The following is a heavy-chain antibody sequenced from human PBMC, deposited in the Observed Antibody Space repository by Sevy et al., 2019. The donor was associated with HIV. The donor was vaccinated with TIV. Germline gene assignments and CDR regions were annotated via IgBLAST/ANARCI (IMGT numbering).Heavy chain of an antibody. CDR2: IQYDGSNK. Sequence: GGSLRLSCAASGFSLSRYGMHWVRQAPGKGLEWMSYIQYDGSNKDYADSVKGRFTISRDNSKNTLYLQMNSLRVEDTVVFYCVKEGGGEGGDHWGQGTLVTVSS. J-gene: IGHJ4*02. D-gene: IGHD3-16*01. V-gene: IGHV3-30*02. CDR3: VKEGGGEGGDH. CDR1: GFSLSRYG.